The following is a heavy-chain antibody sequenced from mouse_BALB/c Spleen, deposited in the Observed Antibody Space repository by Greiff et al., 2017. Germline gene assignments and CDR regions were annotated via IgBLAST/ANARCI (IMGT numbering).Heavy chain of an antibody. J-gene: IGHJ3*01. V-gene: IGHV5-12-1*01. CDR2: ISSGGGST. CDR3: ARQERDLAY. CDR1: GFAFSSYD. Sequence: EVQGVESGGGLVKPGGSLKLSCAASGFAFSSYDMSWVRQTPEKRLEWVAYISSGGGSTYYPDTVKGRFTISRDNAKNTLYLQMSSLKSEDTAMYYCARQERDLAYWGQGTLVTVSA.